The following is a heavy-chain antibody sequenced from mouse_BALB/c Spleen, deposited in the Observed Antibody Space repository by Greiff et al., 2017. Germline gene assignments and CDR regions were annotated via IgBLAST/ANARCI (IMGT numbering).Heavy chain of an antibody. D-gene: IGHD1-1*01. V-gene: IGHV2-6-7*01. CDR3: ARDNYYGSPYYAMDY. CDR2: IWGDGST. Sequence: VQGVESGPGLVAPSQSLSITCTVSGFSLTGYGVNWVRQPPGKGLEWLGMIWGDGSTDYNSALKSRLSISKDNSKSQVFLKMNSLQTDDTARYYCARDNYYGSPYYAMDYWGQGTSVTVSS. J-gene: IGHJ4*01. CDR1: GFSLTGYG.